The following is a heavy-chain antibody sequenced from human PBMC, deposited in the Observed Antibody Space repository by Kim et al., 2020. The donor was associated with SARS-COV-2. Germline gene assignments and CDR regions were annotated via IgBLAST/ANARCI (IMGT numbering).Heavy chain of an antibody. D-gene: IGHD4-17*01. CDR1: GFTFGDYA. V-gene: IGHV3-49*04. CDR2: IRSKAYGGTT. J-gene: IGHJ6*02. CDR3: TRDQDYGGFLYYYYYGMDD. Sequence: GGSLRLSCTASGFTFGDYAMSWVRQAPGKGLEWVGFIRSKAYGGTTEYAASVKGRFTISRDDSKSIAYLQMNSLKTEDTAVYYCTRDQDYGGFLYYYYYGMDDWGQGTTVTVSS.